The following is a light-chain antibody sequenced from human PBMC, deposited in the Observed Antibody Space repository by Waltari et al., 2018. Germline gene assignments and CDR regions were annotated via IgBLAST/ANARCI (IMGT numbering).Light chain of an antibody. CDR1: QSLSTW. CDR3: QQYRNLWT. V-gene: IGKV1-5*03. Sequence: IQMPHSPSTLSESVGDRVTITCGARQSLSTWLACYQKKPGKAPKVLIYKASTLESGVPSRFSGSGSGTEFTLTISSLQPDDFSTYYCQQYRNLWTFGQGTKVEIK. CDR2: KAS. J-gene: IGKJ1*01.